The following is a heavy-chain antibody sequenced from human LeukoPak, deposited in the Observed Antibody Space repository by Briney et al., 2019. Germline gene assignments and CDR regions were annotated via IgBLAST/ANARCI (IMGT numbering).Heavy chain of an antibody. CDR3: ARDSREAAAGVYNWFDP. D-gene: IGHD6-13*01. CDR1: GGSISSYY. Sequence: SETLSLTCTVSGGSISSYYWSWIRQPPGKGLEWIGYIYYSGSTNYNPSLKSRVTISVDTSKNQFSLKLSSVTAADTAVYYCARDSREAAAGVYNWFDPWGQGTLVTVSS. V-gene: IGHV4-59*01. CDR2: IYYSGST. J-gene: IGHJ5*02.